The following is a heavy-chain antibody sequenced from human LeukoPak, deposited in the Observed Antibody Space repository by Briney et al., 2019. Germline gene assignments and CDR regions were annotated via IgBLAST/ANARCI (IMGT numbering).Heavy chain of an antibody. D-gene: IGHD3-3*01. CDR3: AKDPAFLYGADFGNPRGV. CDR2: ISSSSSYI. CDR1: GFTFSSYS. J-gene: IGHJ6*04. Sequence: GGSLRLSCAASGFTFSSYSMNWVRQAPGKGLEWVSSISSSSSYIYYADSVKGRFTISRDNSKNTLYLQMNSLRAEDTAVYYCAKDPAFLYGADFGNPRGVWGKGTTVTVSS. V-gene: IGHV3-21*04.